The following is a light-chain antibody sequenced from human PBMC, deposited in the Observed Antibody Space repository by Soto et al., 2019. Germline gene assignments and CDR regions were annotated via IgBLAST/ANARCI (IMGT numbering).Light chain of an antibody. CDR2: GAS. Sequence: EIVLTQSPGTLSLSPGERATLSCRASQSVSSNLAWYQQKPGQAPSLLIYGASTRATGTPARFSGSGSGTDFTLTISRLEPEDFAVYYCQQRSNWITFGQGTRLEIK. J-gene: IGKJ5*01. V-gene: IGKV3-11*01. CDR3: QQRSNWIT. CDR1: QSVSSN.